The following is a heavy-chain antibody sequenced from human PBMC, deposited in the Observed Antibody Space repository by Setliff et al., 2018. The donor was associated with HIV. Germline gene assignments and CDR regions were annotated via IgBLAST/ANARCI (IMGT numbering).Heavy chain of an antibody. J-gene: IGHJ4*02. Sequence: PGGSLRLSCAASGFAFRNYIFHWVRQAPGKGLEWVAIISSDGSDKNYADSVKGRFTVSRDNSKNTLYLQMNSLRGEDTAVYYCTTGGGGANWGQGTLVTVSS. V-gene: IGHV3-30*01. D-gene: IGHD3-16*01. CDR3: TTGGGGAN. CDR2: ISSDGSDK. CDR1: GFAFRNYI.